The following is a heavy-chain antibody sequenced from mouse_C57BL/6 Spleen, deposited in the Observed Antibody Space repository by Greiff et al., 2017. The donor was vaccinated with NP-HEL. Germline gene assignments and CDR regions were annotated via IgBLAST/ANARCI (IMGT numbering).Heavy chain of an antibody. CDR3: STDVNGNFDD. CDR2: IYPGSGNS. CDR1: GYTFTDYY. V-gene: IGHV1-76*01. Sequence: VQLQQSGAELVRPGASVKLSCKASGYTFTDYYINWVKQRPGQGLEWIARIYPGSGNSYYNEKFKGKATLTAEKSSSTVYMQISSLRSEDSAVYFCSTDVNGNFDDWGTGTTVTVSS. J-gene: IGHJ1*03. D-gene: IGHD5-1*01.